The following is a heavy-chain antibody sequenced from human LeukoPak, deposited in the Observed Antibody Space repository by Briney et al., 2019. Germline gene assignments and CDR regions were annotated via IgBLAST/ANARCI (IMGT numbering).Heavy chain of an antibody. J-gene: IGHJ4*02. CDR3: ARDRSSSWYFDY. V-gene: IGHV3-21*01. D-gene: IGHD6-13*01. CDR2: ISSSSSYI. Sequence: GGFLRLSCAASGFTFSSYSMNWVRQAPGKGLEWVSSISSSSSYIYYADSVKGRFTISRDNAKNSLYLQMNRLRAEDTAVYYCARDRSSSWYFDYWGQGTLVTVSS. CDR1: GFTFSSYS.